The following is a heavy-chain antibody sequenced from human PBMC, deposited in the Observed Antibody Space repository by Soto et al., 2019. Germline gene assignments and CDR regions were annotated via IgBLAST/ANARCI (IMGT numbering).Heavy chain of an antibody. CDR3: TRDTTGPDDH. CDR2: INPDGSTT. J-gene: IGHJ4*02. V-gene: IGHV3-74*01. Sequence: EVQLVESGGGLVQPGGSLRLSCAASGFTLSRYWVHWVRQVPGKGLVWVSRINPDGSTTNYADPVKGRFTVSRDNAKNTVNLHMNSLRAKDTAVYYCTRDTTGPDDHWGQGTLVTVSS. CDR1: GFTLSRYW. D-gene: IGHD1-1*01.